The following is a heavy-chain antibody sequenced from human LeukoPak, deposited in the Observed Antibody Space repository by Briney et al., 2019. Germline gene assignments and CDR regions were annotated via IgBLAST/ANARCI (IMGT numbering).Heavy chain of an antibody. Sequence: SETLSLTCAVYGGSFSGYYWSWIRQPPGKGLEWIGEINHSGSTNYNPSLKSRVTISVDTSKNQFSLKLSSVTAADTAVYYCARVARIVGAGGYGQLVYWGQGTLVTVSS. CDR2: INHSGST. V-gene: IGHV4-34*01. D-gene: IGHD1-26*01. J-gene: IGHJ4*02. CDR3: ARVARIVGAGGYGQLVY. CDR1: GGSFSGYY.